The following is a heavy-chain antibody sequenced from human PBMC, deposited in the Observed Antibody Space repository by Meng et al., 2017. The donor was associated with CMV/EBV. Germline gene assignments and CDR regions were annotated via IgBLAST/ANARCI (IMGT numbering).Heavy chain of an antibody. CDR1: GGSFSGYY. J-gene: IGHJ4*02. V-gene: IGHV4-34*01. Sequence: SLTCAVYGGSFSGYYWSWIRQPPGKGLEWIGEINHSGSTNYNPSLKSRVTISVDTSKNQFSLKLSSVTAADTAVYYCARGRRPRPFDYWGQGTLVPSPQ. CDR2: INHSGST. CDR3: ARGRRPRPFDY.